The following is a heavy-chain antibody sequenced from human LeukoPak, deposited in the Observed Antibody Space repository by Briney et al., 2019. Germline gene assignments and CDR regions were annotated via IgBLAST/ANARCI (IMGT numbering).Heavy chain of an antibody. CDR1: GYTFTSYD. CDR2: IIPIFGTA. J-gene: IGHJ4*02. V-gene: IGHV1-69*05. Sequence: GASVKVSCKASGYTFTSYDINWVRQATGQGLEWMGGIIPIFGTANYAQKFQGRVTITTDESTSTAYMELSSLRSEDTAVYYCAREVTGKYYFDYWGPGTLVTVSS. D-gene: IGHD1-14*01. CDR3: AREVTGKYYFDY.